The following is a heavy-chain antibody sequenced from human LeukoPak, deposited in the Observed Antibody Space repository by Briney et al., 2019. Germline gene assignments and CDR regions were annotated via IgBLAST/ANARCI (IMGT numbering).Heavy chain of an antibody. CDR2: ISGSGSTI. CDR1: GFTFSSYE. CDR3: ARSRDSCYAFDY. D-gene: IGHD5-12*01. V-gene: IGHV3-48*03. Sequence: GGSLRLSCAASGFTFSSYEMNWLRQAPGKGLEWVSYISGSGSTIYYADSVKGRFTIYRDNAKNSLYLQMNSLRAEDTAVYYCARSRDSCYAFDYWGQGTLVTVSS. J-gene: IGHJ4*02.